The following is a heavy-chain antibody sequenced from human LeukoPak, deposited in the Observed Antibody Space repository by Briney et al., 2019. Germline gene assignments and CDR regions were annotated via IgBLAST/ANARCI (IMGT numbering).Heavy chain of an antibody. Sequence: PSETLSLTCAVSGYSVSSVYFWGWIRQPPGKGLEWIGSIYHGGSTYFNPSLKSRVTISLDTSKNQFSLKLSSVTAADTAVYYCARVRDYYDSTYYYYYMDVWAKGPRSPSP. CDR2: IYHGGST. D-gene: IGHD3-22*01. CDR3: ARVRDYYDSTYYYYYMDV. V-gene: IGHV4-38-2*01. J-gene: IGHJ6*03. CDR1: GYSVSSVYF.